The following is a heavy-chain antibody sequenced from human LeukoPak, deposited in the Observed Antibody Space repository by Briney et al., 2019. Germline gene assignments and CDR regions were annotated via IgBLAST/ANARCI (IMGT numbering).Heavy chain of an antibody. CDR3: AKGEVAGPMNFDY. J-gene: IGHJ4*02. V-gene: IGHV3-33*06. CDR1: GFTCSSYG. CDR2: IWYDGSNK. Sequence: GRSLTLSCAASGFTCSSYGMHWVRQAPGKGLEWVAVIWYDGSNKYYADSVKGRFTISRDNSKNTQYLQMNSLRAEDTAVYYCAKGEVAGPMNFDYWGQGTLVTVSS. D-gene: IGHD6-19*01.